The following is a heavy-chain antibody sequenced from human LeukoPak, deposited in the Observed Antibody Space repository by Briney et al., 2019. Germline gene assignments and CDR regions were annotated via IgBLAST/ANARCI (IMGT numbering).Heavy chain of an antibody. CDR3: ARDGGYSSSWCYFDY. D-gene: IGHD6-13*01. CDR1: GGSISSGGYY. CDR2: IYHSGST. J-gene: IGHJ4*02. Sequence: SETLSLTCTVSGGSISSGGYYWSWIRQPPGRGGEWIGYIYHSGSTHYNPSLKSLVTISVDSSKNQFSLKLSSVTAADTAVYYCARDGGYSSSWCYFDYWGQGTLVTVSS. V-gene: IGHV4-30-2*01.